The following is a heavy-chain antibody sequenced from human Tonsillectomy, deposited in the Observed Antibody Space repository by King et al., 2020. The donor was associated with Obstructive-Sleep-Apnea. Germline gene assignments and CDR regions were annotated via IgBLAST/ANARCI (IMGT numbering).Heavy chain of an antibody. J-gene: IGHJ4*02. Sequence: VQLVESGGGFVQPGGALRLSCAVSGFTFSSYSMNLVRPAPGKGLEWVLYICSGRSTIYHAESVKGRFTISRDNAKKSLYLQMNSLRAEDTAVYYCARGFRYYDSSGSFDYWGQGTLVTVSS. CDR1: GFTFSSYS. CDR2: ICSGRSTI. CDR3: ARGFRYYDSSGSFDY. D-gene: IGHD3-22*01. V-gene: IGHV3-48*04.